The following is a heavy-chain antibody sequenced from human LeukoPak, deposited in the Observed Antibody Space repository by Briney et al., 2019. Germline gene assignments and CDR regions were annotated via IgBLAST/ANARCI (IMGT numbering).Heavy chain of an antibody. J-gene: IGHJ4*02. CDR3: ARGGWYYYDSSGYPAWID. D-gene: IGHD3-22*01. CDR2: INHSGST. Sequence: PSETLSLTCAVYGGSFSGYYWSWIRQPPGKGLEWIGEINHSGSTNYNPSLKSRVTTSVDTSKNQFSLKLSSVTAADTAVYYCARGGWYYYDSSGYPAWIDWGQGTLVTVSS. CDR1: GGSFSGYY. V-gene: IGHV4-34*01.